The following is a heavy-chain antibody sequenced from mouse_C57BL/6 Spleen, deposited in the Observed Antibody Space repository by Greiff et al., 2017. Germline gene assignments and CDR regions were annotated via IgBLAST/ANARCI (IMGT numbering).Heavy chain of an antibody. V-gene: IGHV1-18*01. CDR3: ARRVDSWLSWYFDV. Sequence: EVKLVESGPELVKPGASVKIPCKASGYTFTDYNMDWVKQSHGKSLEWIGDINPNNGGTIYNQKFKGKATLTVDKSSSTAYMELRSLTSEDTAVYYCARRVDSWLSWYFDVWGTGTTVTVSS. CDR1: GYTFTDYN. CDR2: INPNNGGT. D-gene: IGHD2-2*01. J-gene: IGHJ1*03.